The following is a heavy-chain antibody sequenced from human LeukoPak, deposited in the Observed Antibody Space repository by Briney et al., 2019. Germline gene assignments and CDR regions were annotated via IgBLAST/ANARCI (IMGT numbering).Heavy chain of an antibody. CDR1: GFTFDDYA. D-gene: IGHD2-2*01. J-gene: IGHJ6*02. Sequence: PGRSLRLSCAASGFTFDDYAMHWVRQAPGKGLEWVSGISWNSGSIGYADSVKGRFTISRDNAKNSLYLQMNSLRAEDTALYYCATAVPARLITLNYYYGMDVWGQGTTVTVSS. V-gene: IGHV3-9*01. CDR2: ISWNSGSI. CDR3: ATAVPARLITLNYYYGMDV.